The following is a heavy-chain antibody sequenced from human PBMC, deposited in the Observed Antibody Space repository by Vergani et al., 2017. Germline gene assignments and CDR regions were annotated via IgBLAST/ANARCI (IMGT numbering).Heavy chain of an antibody. CDR3: ARRMVRGVTPFDY. V-gene: IGHV4-30-4*08. Sequence: QVQLQESGPGLVQPSQTLSLTCTVSGGSISSGDYYWSWIRQPPGKGLEWIGYIYYSGSTYYNPALRSRVTISVDTSKNQFSLKLSSVTAADTAVYYCARRMVRGVTPFDYWGQGTLVTVSS. D-gene: IGHD3-10*01. J-gene: IGHJ4*02. CDR1: GGSISSGDYY. CDR2: IYYSGST.